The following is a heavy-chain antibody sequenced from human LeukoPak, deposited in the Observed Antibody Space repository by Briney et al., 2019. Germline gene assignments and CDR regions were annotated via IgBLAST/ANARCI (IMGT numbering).Heavy chain of an antibody. CDR1: GGSISSYY. D-gene: IGHD5-24*01. Sequence: PSETLSLTCTVSGGSISSYYWSWIRQPPGKGLEWIGYIYYSGSTNYNPSLKSRVTISVDTSKNQFSLKLSSVTAADTAVYYCARVVRERWLQLVDYWGQGTLVTVSS. CDR2: IYYSGST. CDR3: ARVVRERWLQLVDY. V-gene: IGHV4-59*08. J-gene: IGHJ4*02.